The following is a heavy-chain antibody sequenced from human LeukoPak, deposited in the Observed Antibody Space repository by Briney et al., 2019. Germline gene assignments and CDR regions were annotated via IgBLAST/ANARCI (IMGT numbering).Heavy chain of an antibody. V-gene: IGHV4-30-4*02. Sequence: SDTLSLTCTVSGGSINSGNYYWTWIRQPPGKGLEWIGYVYNTGSTYYNPSLKSRVTISINTSKNQFSLKLSSVTAADTAIYYCARGDSSGYYRWFDPWGQGTLVTVSS. J-gene: IGHJ5*02. D-gene: IGHD3-22*01. CDR3: ARGDSSGYYRWFDP. CDR1: GGSINSGNYY. CDR2: VYNTGST.